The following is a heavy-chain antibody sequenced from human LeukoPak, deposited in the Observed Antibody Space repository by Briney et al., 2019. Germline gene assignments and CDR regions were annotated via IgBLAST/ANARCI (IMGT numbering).Heavy chain of an antibody. CDR1: GFTFSSYW. CDR3: ARDCPSGCHHH. CDR2: IKQDGSEK. D-gene: IGHD6-19*01. V-gene: IGHV3-7*03. J-gene: IGHJ4*02. Sequence: GGSLRLSCAASGFTFSSYWMSWVRQAPGRGLEWVANIKQDGSEKYYVDSVKGRFTISRDNAKNSLYLQMNSLRAEDTAVYYCARDCPSGCHHHWGQGTLVTVSS.